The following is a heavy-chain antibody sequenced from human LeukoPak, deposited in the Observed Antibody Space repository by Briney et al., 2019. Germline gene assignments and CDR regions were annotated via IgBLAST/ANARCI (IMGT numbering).Heavy chain of an antibody. CDR3: ARPGIAAAGTVAHYYYYMDV. V-gene: IGHV3-11*01. Sequence: GGSLRLSCAASGFTFSDYYMSWIRQAPGKGLEWVSYISSSGSTIYYADSVKGRFTISRDNAKNSLYLQMNSPRAEDTAVYYCARPGIAAAGTVAHYYYYMDVWGKGTTVTVSS. D-gene: IGHD6-13*01. CDR2: ISSSGSTI. CDR1: GFTFSDYY. J-gene: IGHJ6*03.